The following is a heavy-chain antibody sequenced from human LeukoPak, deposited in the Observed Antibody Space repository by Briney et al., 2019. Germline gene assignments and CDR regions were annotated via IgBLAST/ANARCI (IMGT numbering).Heavy chain of an antibody. J-gene: IGHJ4*02. D-gene: IGHD5-12*01. CDR3: ARDKWLRDY. CDR1: GYTFIHYY. CDR2: INPNSGDT. V-gene: IGHV1-2*02. Sequence: APVKVSCTASGYTFIHYYIHWVRLAPGHGLEWMGRINPNSGDTNYAQRCEGRVTMTRDTSSSTAYMELSSLTSGDRAVYYCARDKWLRDYWGQGTLVTVSS.